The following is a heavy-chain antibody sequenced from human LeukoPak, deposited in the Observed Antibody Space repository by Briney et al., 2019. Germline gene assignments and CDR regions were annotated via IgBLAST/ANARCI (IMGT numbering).Heavy chain of an antibody. CDR3: ARDSGSIAVAGSTFDY. V-gene: IGHV3-13*01. D-gene: IGHD6-19*01. Sequence: GGSLRLSCAASGFTFSSYDMHWVRQATGKGLEWVSAIGTAGDTYYPGSVKGRFTISRENAKNSLYLQMSSLRAGDTAVYYCARDSGSIAVAGSTFDYWGQGTLVTVSS. CDR2: IGTAGDT. J-gene: IGHJ4*02. CDR1: GFTFSSYD.